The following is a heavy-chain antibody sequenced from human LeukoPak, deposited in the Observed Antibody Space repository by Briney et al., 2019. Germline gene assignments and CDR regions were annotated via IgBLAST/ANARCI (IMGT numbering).Heavy chain of an antibody. CDR2: INHGGTT. CDR1: GTSFSGSY. CDR3: AREASTNGNCDAFDI. V-gene: IGHV4-34*01. Sequence: SETLSLTCAVFGTSFSGSYWSWIRQSPGRGLEWIGEINHGGTTNYNPSLKSRVTVSVDTSKNQFSLRLSSVTAADTAVYYCAREASTNGNCDAFDIWGQGTVVTVSS. J-gene: IGHJ3*02. D-gene: IGHD2-8*01.